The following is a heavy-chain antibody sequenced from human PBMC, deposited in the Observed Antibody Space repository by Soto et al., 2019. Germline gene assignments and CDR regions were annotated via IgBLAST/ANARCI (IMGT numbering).Heavy chain of an antibody. V-gene: IGHV4-34*01. CDR3: ARAGSRYYYGSGSYYPY. CDR2: INHSGST. CDR1: GGSFSGYY. J-gene: IGHJ4*02. Sequence: SETLSLTCAVYGGSFSGYYWSWIRQPPGKGLEWIGEINHSGSTNYNPSLKSRVTISVDTSKNQFSLKLSSVTAADTAVYYCARAGSRYYYGSGSYYPYWGQGTLVTVS. D-gene: IGHD3-10*01.